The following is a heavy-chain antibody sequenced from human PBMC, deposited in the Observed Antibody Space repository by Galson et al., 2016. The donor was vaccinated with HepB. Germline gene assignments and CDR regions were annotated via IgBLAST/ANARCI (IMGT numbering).Heavy chain of an antibody. CDR3: AGQRLGWYFDP. D-gene: IGHD5-12*01. J-gene: IGHJ2*01. CDR1: GFTFRSYD. CDR2: ISGSGGRT. V-gene: IGHV3-23*01. Sequence: SLRLSCAASGFTFRSYDMGWVRQAPGKGLEWVSTISGSGGRTYYADSVKGRLTISRDNSKNTRYLQMNSLRAEDPAVYYCAGQRLGWYFDPWGRGTLVTVS.